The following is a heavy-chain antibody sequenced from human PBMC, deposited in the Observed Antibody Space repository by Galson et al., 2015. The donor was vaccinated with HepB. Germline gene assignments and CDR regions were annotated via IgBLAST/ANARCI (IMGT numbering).Heavy chain of an antibody. CDR3: ARDTYYYDSSGYYYPHDAFDI. Sequence: SLRLSCAASGFTFSSYSMNWVRQAPGKGLEWVSYISSSSSTIYYADSVKGRFTISRDNAKNSLYLQMNSLRDEDTAVYYCARDTYYYDSSGYYYPHDAFDIWGQGTMVTVSS. CDR2: ISSSSSTI. D-gene: IGHD3-22*01. J-gene: IGHJ3*02. CDR1: GFTFSSYS. V-gene: IGHV3-48*02.